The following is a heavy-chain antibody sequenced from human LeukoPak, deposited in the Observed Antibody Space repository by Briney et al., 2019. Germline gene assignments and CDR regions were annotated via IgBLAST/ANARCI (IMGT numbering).Heavy chain of an antibody. CDR3: ARGTYWSPLDFDY. CDR2: IWYDGSNK. J-gene: IGHJ4*02. D-gene: IGHD1-1*01. V-gene: IGHV3-33*01. CDR1: GFTFSYYG. Sequence: GGSLRLSGAASGFTFSYYGMHWVRQAPGKGREWVAVIWYDGSNKYYADSVKGRFTISRDNSKNTLYPQMNSLRADDTAVYYCARGTYWSPLDFDYWGQGTLVTVSS.